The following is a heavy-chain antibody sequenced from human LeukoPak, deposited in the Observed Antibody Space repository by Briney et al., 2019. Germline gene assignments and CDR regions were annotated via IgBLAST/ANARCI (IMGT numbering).Heavy chain of an antibody. Sequence: GRSLTLSCAASGLTFSSYGRHWVRQAPGKGLEWVAVISYDGSNKYYADSVKGRFTISRDNAKNTLYLQMNSLRAEDTAVYYCAKDSAIFGVVYGGTFDYWGQGTLVTVSS. CDR2: ISYDGSNK. J-gene: IGHJ4*02. V-gene: IGHV3-30*18. D-gene: IGHD3-3*01. CDR1: GLTFSSYG. CDR3: AKDSAIFGVVYGGTFDY.